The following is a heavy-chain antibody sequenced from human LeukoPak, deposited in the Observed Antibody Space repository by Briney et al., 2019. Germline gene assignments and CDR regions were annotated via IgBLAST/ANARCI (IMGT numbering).Heavy chain of an antibody. CDR2: IWYDGSNK. D-gene: IGHD6-13*01. V-gene: IGHV3-33*01. Sequence: PGRSLRLSCAASGFTFSSYGMHWVRQAPGKVLEWVAVIWYDGSNKYYADSVKGRFTISRDNSKNTLYLQMNSLRAEDTAVYYCARDGTAAGDYYFDYWGQGTLVTVSS. CDR3: ARDGTAAGDYYFDY. J-gene: IGHJ4*02. CDR1: GFTFSSYG.